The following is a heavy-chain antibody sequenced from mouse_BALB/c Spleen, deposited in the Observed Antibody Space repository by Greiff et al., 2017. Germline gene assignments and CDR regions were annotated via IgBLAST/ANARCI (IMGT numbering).Heavy chain of an antibody. V-gene: IGHV14-3*02. CDR3: ARGVRYDDYFDY. Sequence: EVQLQQSGAELVKPGASVKLSCTASGFNIKDTYMHWVKQRPEQGLEWIGRIDPANGNTKYDPKFQGKATITADTSSNTAYLQLSSLTSEDTAVYYCARGVRYDDYFDYWGQGTTLTVAS. D-gene: IGHD2-14*01. CDR1: GFNIKDTY. J-gene: IGHJ2*01. CDR2: IDPANGNT.